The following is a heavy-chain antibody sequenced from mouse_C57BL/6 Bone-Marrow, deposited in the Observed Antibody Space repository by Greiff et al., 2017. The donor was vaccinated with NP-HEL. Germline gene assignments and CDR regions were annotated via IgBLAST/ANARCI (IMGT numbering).Heavy chain of an antibody. CDR2: ISDGGSYT. Sequence: EVKVVESGGGLVKPGGSLKLSCAASGFTFSSYAMSWVRQTPEKRLEWVATISDGGSYTYYPDNVKGRFTISRDNAKNNLYLQMSHLKSEDTAMYYCAREGPYSNVLAWFAYWGQGTLVTVSA. J-gene: IGHJ3*01. CDR3: AREGPYSNVLAWFAY. CDR1: GFTFSSYA. D-gene: IGHD2-5*01. V-gene: IGHV5-4*01.